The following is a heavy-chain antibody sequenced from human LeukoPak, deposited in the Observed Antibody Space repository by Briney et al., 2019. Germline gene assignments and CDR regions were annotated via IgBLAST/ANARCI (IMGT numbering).Heavy chain of an antibody. CDR3: ARLCDSSCYWVSEAQGY. D-gene: IGHD3-22*01. CDR2: ISSTSSNI. J-gene: IGHJ4*02. V-gene: IGHV3-48*02. Sequence: PGGSLRLSCAASGFTFSSYSMNWVRQAQGTGLGWVSYISSTSSNISYADSVKGRFTTFRDNAKKSLYLQMNILRDEDTAVYYCARLCDSSCYWVSEAQGYWGQGTLVTVSS. CDR1: GFTFSSYS.